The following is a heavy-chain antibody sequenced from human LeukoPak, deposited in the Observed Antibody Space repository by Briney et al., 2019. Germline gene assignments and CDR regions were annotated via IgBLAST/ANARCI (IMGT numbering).Heavy chain of an antibody. CDR2: IRGGSGVI. V-gene: IGHV3-48*01. J-gene: IGHJ4*02. Sequence: GGSLRLSCTASGFRFRTYSMTWVRQAPGRGREWVSYIRGGSGVIHYADSVTGRFTVSRDNAKNSLFLQMNSLRVEDTAVYYCARDPRLGDFWGQGSLVTVSS. CDR1: GFRFRTYS. D-gene: IGHD3-10*01. CDR3: ARDPRLGDF.